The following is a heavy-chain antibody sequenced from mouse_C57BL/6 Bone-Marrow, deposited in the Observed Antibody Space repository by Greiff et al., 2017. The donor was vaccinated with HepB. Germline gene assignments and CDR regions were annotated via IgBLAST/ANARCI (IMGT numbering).Heavy chain of an antibody. J-gene: IGHJ1*03. Sequence: DVMLVESGGDLVKPGGSLKLSCAASGFTFSSYGMSWVRQTPDKRLEWVATISSGGSYTYYPDSVKGRFTISRDNAKNTLYLQMSSLKSEDTAMYYCARRGYGSSHWYFDVWGTGTTGTVSS. CDR3: ARRGYGSSHWYFDV. CDR1: GFTFSSYG. V-gene: IGHV5-6*02. CDR2: ISSGGSYT. D-gene: IGHD1-1*01.